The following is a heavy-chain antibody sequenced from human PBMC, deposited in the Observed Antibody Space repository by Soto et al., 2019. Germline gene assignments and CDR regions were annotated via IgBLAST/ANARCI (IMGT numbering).Heavy chain of an antibody. CDR1: GFTFSSYA. J-gene: IGHJ4*02. CDR3: ARDGAIFGVVIGNPY. Sequence: QVQLVESGGGVVQPGRSLRLSCAASGFTFSSYAMRWVRQAPGKGLEWVAVISYDGSNKYYADSVKGRFTISRDNSKNTRYLQMNSLRAEDTAVYYCARDGAIFGVVIGNPYWGQGTLVTVSS. V-gene: IGHV3-30-3*01. D-gene: IGHD3-3*01. CDR2: ISYDGSNK.